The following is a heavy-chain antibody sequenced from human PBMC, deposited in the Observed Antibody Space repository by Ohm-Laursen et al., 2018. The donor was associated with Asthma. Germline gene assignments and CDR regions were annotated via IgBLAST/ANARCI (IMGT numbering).Heavy chain of an antibody. CDR2: IIPIFGTA. D-gene: IGHD4/OR15-4a*01. CDR3: AREVLTGDWFDP. J-gene: IGHJ5*02. Sequence: VASVKVSCKASGGTFSSYAISWVRQAPGQGLEWMGGIIPIFGTANYAQKFQGRVTITADESTSTAYMELSSLRSEDTAVYYCAREVLTGDWFDPWGQGTLVTVSS. V-gene: IGHV1-69*13. CDR1: GGTFSSYA.